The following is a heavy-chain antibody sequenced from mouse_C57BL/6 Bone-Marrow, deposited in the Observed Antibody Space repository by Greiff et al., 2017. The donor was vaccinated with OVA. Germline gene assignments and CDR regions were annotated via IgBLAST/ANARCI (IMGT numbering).Heavy chain of an antibody. CDR1: GFTFSDYY. CDR2: INYDGSST. CDR3: AREKTDWYFDV. Sequence: DVKLVESEGGLVQPGSSMKLSCTASGFTFSDYYMAWVRQVPEKGLEWVANINYDGSSTYYLDSLKSRFIISRDNAKNILYLQMSSLKSEDTATYYCAREKTDWYFDVWGTGTTVTVSS. J-gene: IGHJ1*03. V-gene: IGHV5-16*01.